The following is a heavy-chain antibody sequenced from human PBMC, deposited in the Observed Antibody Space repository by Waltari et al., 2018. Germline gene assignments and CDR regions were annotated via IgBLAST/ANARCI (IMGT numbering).Heavy chain of an antibody. D-gene: IGHD3-10*01. Sequence: QVQLVQSGAEVKKPGAVVKVSCKASGYTFTSYYMHWVRQASGQGLEGMGIINTRSGSRSYAQKVQGRVTMTRATSTGTVYMELSRLRSEDTAVYYCARGRVRGVTGFAFDIWGQGTMVTVSS. V-gene: IGHV1-46*01. J-gene: IGHJ3*02. CDR2: INTRSGSR. CDR3: ARGRVRGVTGFAFDI. CDR1: GYTFTSYY.